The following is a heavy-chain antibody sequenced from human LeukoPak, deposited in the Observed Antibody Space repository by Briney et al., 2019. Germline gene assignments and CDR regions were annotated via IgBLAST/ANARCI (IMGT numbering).Heavy chain of an antibody. CDR1: GGSISSSSYY. D-gene: IGHD6-19*01. Sequence: PSETLSLTCTVSGGSISSSSYYWGWIRQPPGKGLEWIGSIYYNGSTYYNPSLKSRVTISVDTSKNQFSLKLSSVTAADTAVYYCVRGRYSSGWFKDKNWFDPWGQGIPVTVSS. V-gene: IGHV4-39*07. CDR3: VRGRYSSGWFKDKNWFDP. J-gene: IGHJ5*02. CDR2: IYYNGST.